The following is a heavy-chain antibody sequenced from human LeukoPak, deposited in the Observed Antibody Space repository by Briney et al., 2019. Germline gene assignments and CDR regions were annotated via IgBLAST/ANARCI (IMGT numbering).Heavy chain of an antibody. CDR3: ARRHFGSALRDY. D-gene: IGHD3-10*01. V-gene: IGHV4-39*01. CDR1: GGSISSGSYY. J-gene: IGHJ4*02. Sequence: PSETLSLTCTVSGGSISSGSYYWGWILQPPGKGLQWIGNIYYSGSTSYNPSLKSRVTISVDTSKNQFSLKLSSVTAADTAVYYCARRHFGSALRDYWGQGTLVTVSS. CDR2: IYYSGST.